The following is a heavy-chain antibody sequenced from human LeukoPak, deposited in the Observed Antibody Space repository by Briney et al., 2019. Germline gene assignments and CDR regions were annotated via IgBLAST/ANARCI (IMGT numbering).Heavy chain of an antibody. J-gene: IGHJ2*01. V-gene: IGHV3-21*01. Sequence: PGGSLRLSCAASGFTFSSYSMNWVRQAPGKGLEWVSSISSSSSHIYYADSVKGRFTISRDNSKNTLYLQMNSLRAEDTAVYYCAKDGTITVTTPNWYFDLWGRGTLVTVSS. D-gene: IGHD4-11*01. CDR1: GFTFSSYS. CDR3: AKDGTITVTTPNWYFDL. CDR2: ISSSSSHI.